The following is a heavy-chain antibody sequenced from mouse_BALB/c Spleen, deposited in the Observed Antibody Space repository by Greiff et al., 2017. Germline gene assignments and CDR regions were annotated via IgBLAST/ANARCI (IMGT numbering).Heavy chain of an antibody. CDR1: GFTFSSYT. CDR3: ARLYYDRGPFAY. Sequence: EVQRVESGGGLVQPGGSLKLSCAASGFTFSSYTMSWVRQTPEKRLEWVAYISNGGGSTYYPDTVKGRFTISRDNAKNTLYLQMSSLKSEDTAMYYCARLYYDRGPFAYWGQGTLVTVSA. V-gene: IGHV5-12-2*01. CDR2: ISNGGGST. J-gene: IGHJ3*01. D-gene: IGHD1-1*01.